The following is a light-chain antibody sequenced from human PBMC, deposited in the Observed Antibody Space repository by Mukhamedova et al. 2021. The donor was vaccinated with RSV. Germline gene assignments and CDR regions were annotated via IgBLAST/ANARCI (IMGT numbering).Light chain of an antibody. J-gene: IGKJ1*01. Sequence: WYQRRVHGKAPQVLIYAASLLRTGVPSRFSGSGSGTDFTLTITNLQPEDFATYYCQQTYSDISFGQGTKVEIK. CDR3: QQTYSDIS. V-gene: IGKV1-39*01. CDR2: AAS.